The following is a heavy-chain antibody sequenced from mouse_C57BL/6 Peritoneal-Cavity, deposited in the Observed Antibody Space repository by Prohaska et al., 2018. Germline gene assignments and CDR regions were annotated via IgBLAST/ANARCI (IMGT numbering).Heavy chain of an antibody. D-gene: IGHD2-5*01. CDR3: ARKTYYSNPFAY. V-gene: IGHV1-26*01. J-gene: IGHJ3*01. CDR1: GYTFTDYY. Sequence: EVQLQQSGPELVKPGASVKISCKASGYTFTDYYMNWVKQSHGKSLEWIGDINPNNGGTSYNQKFKGKATLTVDKSSSTAYMELRSLTSEDSAVYYCARKTYYSNPFAYWGQGTLVTVS. CDR2: INPNNGGT.